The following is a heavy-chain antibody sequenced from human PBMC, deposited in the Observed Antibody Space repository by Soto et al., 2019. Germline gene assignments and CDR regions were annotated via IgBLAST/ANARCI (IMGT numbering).Heavy chain of an antibody. Sequence: QVQLVESGGGVVQPGRSLRLSCAASGFTFSSYGMHWVRQAPAKGLEWVAVIWFDGSNKYYADSVKGRFTISRDNSKNTLYLQMNSLRAEDTAIYYCARDLDVWSGYYLFDYWGQGTLVTVSS. CDR2: IWFDGSNK. CDR1: GFTFSSYG. J-gene: IGHJ4*02. V-gene: IGHV3-33*01. CDR3: ARDLDVWSGYYLFDY. D-gene: IGHD3-3*01.